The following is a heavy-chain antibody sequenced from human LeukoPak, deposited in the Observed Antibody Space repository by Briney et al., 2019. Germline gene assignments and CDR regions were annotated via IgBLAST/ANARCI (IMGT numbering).Heavy chain of an antibody. J-gene: IGHJ2*01. CDR3: TKAQGMTHWFFDY. CDR2: INGDGYMT. V-gene: IGHV3-23*01. CDR1: GFPFSSYG. Sequence: QTGGSLRLSCAASGFPFSSYGMSWVRQTPGKGLGWIAVINGDGYMTYYADSVKGRLAVFRDSSENTLYLQMSSLRVDDTAVYYCTKAQGMTHWFFDYWGRGALVTVTS.